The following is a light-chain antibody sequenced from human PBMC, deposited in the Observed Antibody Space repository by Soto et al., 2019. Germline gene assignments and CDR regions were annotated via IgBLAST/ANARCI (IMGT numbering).Light chain of an antibody. CDR1: QSINTS. V-gene: IGKV1-39*01. CDR3: KQTYSPPSIT. CDR2: GAS. Sequence: DIQMTQSPSSLSASVGDRVTITCRASQSINTSLNWYQQQPGKAPKVLLYGASSLQGGVPSRFSGSGSGSDFTLTITSLQPEDFAIYYCKQTYSPPSITFGQGTRLDIK. J-gene: IGKJ5*01.